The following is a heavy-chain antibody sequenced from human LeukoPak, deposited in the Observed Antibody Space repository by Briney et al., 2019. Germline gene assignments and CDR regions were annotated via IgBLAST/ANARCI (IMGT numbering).Heavy chain of an antibody. D-gene: IGHD2-15*01. CDR3: ARYAVVGTPFFDY. J-gene: IGHJ4*01. V-gene: IGHV3-23*01. Sequence: GGSLRLSCAASGFTFSSYAMSWFRRAPGKGLDGFSAISDSGGSTYYAHSVKGRFTSSRDNSKNTLYLQMSSLRAEDTAVYYCARYAVVGTPFFDYWGHGTLVTVSS. CDR2: ISDSGGST. CDR1: GFTFSSYA.